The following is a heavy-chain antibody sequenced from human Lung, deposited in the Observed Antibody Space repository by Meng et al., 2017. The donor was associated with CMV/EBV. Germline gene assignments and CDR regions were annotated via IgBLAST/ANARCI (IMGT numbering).Heavy chain of an antibody. D-gene: IGHD4-23*01. CDR2: INPSDGAT. CDR3: ARDHVKVVTPYDAFDI. J-gene: IGHJ3*02. V-gene: IGHV1-46*01. Sequence: ASAKVFCKASGYTFTTYYTNWVRQAPGQRPAWMGVINPSDGATKYAQNFQGRVTMTRDTSTSTVYMELNSLTSEDTAVYYCARDHVKVVTPYDAFDIWGQGTXVTVSS. CDR1: GYTFTTYY.